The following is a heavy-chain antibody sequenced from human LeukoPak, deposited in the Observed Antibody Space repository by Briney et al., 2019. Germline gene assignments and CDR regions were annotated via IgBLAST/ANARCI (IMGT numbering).Heavy chain of an antibody. J-gene: IGHJ6*02. D-gene: IGHD3-22*01. Sequence: GASVKVSCKASGYTFTSYGISWVRQAPGQGLEWMGWISAYNGNTNYAQKFQGRVTMTEDTSTDTAYMELSSLRSEDTAVYYCATDRSGYYPDYYYYYGMDVWGQGTTVTVSS. V-gene: IGHV1-18*01. CDR1: GYTFTSYG. CDR2: ISAYNGNT. CDR3: ATDRSGYYPDYYYYYGMDV.